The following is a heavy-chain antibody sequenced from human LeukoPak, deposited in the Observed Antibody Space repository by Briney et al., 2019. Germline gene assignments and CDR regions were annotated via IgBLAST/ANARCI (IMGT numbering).Heavy chain of an antibody. CDR2: ISGSGGST. D-gene: IGHD3-22*01. Sequence: PGGSLRLSCAASGFTFSNHGMSWVRQAPGKGPEWVAAISGSGGSTYYADSVKGRFTISRDNAKNTLYLQVNSLRAEDTAVYYCARETEYYYDSSGYWAPDYWGQGTLVTVSS. V-gene: IGHV3-23*01. J-gene: IGHJ4*02. CDR1: GFTFSNHG. CDR3: ARETEYYYDSSGYWAPDY.